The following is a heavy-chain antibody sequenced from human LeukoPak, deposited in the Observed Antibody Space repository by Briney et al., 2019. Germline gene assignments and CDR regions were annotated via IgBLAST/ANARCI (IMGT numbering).Heavy chain of an antibody. J-gene: IGHJ5*02. V-gene: IGHV1-8*03. Sequence: ASVKVSCKASGYTFTSYDINWVRQATGQGLEWMGWMNPNSGNTGYAQKFQGGVTITRNTSISTAYMELSSLRSEDTAVYYCARGLTRDWFAPWGQGTLVTVSS. CDR2: MNPNSGNT. CDR1: GYTFTSYD. CDR3: ARGLTRDWFAP.